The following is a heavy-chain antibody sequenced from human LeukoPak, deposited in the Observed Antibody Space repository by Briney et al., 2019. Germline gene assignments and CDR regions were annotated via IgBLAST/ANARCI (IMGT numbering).Heavy chain of an antibody. CDR1: GFTFSSYG. CDR2: IRYDGSNK. Sequence: GGSLRLSCAASGFTFSSYGMHWVRQPPGKGLEWVEFIRYDGSNKYYADSVKGRFTISRDNSKNTLYLQMNSLRAEDTAVYYCAKVRVGTAHFDYWGQGTLVTVSS. J-gene: IGHJ4*02. D-gene: IGHD2-15*01. V-gene: IGHV3-30*02. CDR3: AKVRVGTAHFDY.